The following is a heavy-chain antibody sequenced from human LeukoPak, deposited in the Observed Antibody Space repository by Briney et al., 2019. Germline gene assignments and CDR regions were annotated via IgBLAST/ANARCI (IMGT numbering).Heavy chain of an antibody. CDR2: IIPIFGTA. J-gene: IGHJ4*02. CDR1: GGTFSSYA. D-gene: IGHD3-10*01. Sequence: GASVKVSCKASGGTFSSYAISWVRQAPGQGLEWMGGIIPIFGTANYAQKFQGRVTITADESTSTAYMELSSLRSEDTAVYYCARGLSGVRGVIIDYFDYWGQGTLVTVSS. CDR3: ARGLSGVRGVIIDYFDY. V-gene: IGHV1-69*13.